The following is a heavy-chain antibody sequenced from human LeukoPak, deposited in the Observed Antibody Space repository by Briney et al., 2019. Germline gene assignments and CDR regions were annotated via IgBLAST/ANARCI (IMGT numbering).Heavy chain of an antibody. J-gene: IGHJ4*02. CDR2: INHSGST. CDR3: ARPGQQRGEYYFDY. Sequence: SETLSLTCAVYGGSFSGYYWSWIRQPPGKGLEWIGEINHSGSTNYNPSLKSRVTISVDTSKNQFSLKLSSVTAADTAVYYCARPGQQRGEYYFDYWGQGTLVTVSS. D-gene: IGHD6-13*01. CDR1: GGSFSGYY. V-gene: IGHV4-34*01.